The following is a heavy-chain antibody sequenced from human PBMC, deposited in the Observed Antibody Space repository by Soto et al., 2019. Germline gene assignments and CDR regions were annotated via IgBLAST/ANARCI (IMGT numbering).Heavy chain of an antibody. CDR3: ARGGDRNSGFFDY. Sequence: QVQLQESGPGLVKPSQTLSLTCTVSGDSIRTGDYYWNWIRQSPGKGLEWIGCVYASGSTYYNLSLRGRVTMSIDTSKNQFSLELNSVTAADTAVFYCARGGDRNSGFFDYWGRGTLVTVSS. V-gene: IGHV4-30-4*01. J-gene: IGHJ4*02. CDR2: VYASGST. CDR1: GDSIRTGDYY. D-gene: IGHD3-22*01.